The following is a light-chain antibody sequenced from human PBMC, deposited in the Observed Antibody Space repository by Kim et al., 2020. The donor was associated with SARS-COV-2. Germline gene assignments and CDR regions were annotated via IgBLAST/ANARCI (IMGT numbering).Light chain of an antibody. J-gene: IGLJ1*01. V-gene: IGLV1-47*01. CDR2: KSD. CDR3: ATWDDSLSGFV. CDR1: TSNIGSNS. Sequence: LTQPPSASGTPGQRVTISCSGGTSNIGSNSVYWYHHLPGTAPKLVIYKSDQRPSGVPDRVSGSKSGTSASLAISGLRSEDEGDYYCATWDDSLSGFVFGTGTKVTVL.